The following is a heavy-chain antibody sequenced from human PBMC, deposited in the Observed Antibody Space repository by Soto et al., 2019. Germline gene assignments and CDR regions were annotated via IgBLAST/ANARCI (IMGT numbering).Heavy chain of an antibody. CDR3: ARAGVVVAATHTGWFDP. J-gene: IGHJ5*02. CDR2: INHSGST. V-gene: IGHV4-34*01. CDR1: GGSFSGYY. Sequence: SETLSLTCAVYGGSFSGYYRSWIRQPPGKGLEWIGEINHSGSTNYNPSLKSQVTISVDTSKNQFSLKLSSVTAADTAVYYCARAGVVVAATHTGWFDPWGQGTLVTVSS. D-gene: IGHD2-15*01.